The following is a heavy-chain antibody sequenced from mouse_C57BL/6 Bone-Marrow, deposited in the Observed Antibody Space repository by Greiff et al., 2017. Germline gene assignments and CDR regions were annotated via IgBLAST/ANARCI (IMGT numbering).Heavy chain of an antibody. V-gene: IGHV5-6*01. CDR1: GFTFSSYG. J-gene: IGHJ2*01. D-gene: IGHD4-1*01. CDR3: ARLTGYFDY. CDR2: ISSGGSYT. Sequence: VQLKESGGDLVKPGGSLKLSCAASGFTFSSYGMSWVRQTPDKRLEWVATISSGGSYTSYPDSVKGRFTISRDNAKNTLYLQMSSLKSEDTAMYYCARLTGYFDYWGQGTTLTVSS.